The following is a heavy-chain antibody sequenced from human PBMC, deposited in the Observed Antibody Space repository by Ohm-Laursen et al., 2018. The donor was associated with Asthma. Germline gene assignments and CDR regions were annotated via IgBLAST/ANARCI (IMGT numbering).Heavy chain of an antibody. V-gene: IGHV4-59*02. D-gene: IGHD3-9*01. J-gene: IGHJ5*02. Sequence: SDTLSLTCAVSGGSVSGYYWSWIRPPPGRGLEWIAYMHSSGGANYNPSLQSRVTLSVDTSNNRVSLRLSFVTAADTALYFCARLDWALSVFDLWGPGAPVTVAS. CDR3: ARLDWALSVFDL. CDR2: MHSSGGA. CDR1: GGSVSGYY.